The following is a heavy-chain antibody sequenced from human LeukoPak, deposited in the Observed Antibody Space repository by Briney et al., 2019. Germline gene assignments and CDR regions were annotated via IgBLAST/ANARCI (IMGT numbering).Heavy chain of an antibody. CDR2: IFHSGSP. D-gene: IGHD3-22*01. Sequence: SETLSLTCTVSGYSISSDYYWGWIRQPPGKGLEWIGSIFHSGSPYYSPSLKSRVTISVDTSKNQFSLKLSSVTAADTAVYYCAREAYYYDSSGSISPYFFDYWGQGTLVTVSS. V-gene: IGHV4-38-2*02. J-gene: IGHJ4*02. CDR3: AREAYYYDSSGSISPYFFDY. CDR1: GYSISSDYY.